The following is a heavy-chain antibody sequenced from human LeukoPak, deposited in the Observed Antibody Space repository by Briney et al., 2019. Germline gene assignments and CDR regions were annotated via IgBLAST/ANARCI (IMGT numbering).Heavy chain of an antibody. D-gene: IGHD3-16*02. V-gene: IGHV3-21*01. CDR3: ARDRAVIRYFDY. J-gene: IGHJ4*02. CDR2: ISTSSSYR. Sequence: GGSLRLSCAASVFTFSSYSMNWVRQAPGKGLEWVSSISTSSSYRYYEDSVKGRFNISRDNAKNSLYLQMNSLRAEDTAVYYCARDRAVIRYFDYWGQGTLVSVSS. CDR1: VFTFSSYS.